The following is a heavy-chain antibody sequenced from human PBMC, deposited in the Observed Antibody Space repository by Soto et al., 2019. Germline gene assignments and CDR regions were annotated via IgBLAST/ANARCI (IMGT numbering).Heavy chain of an antibody. D-gene: IGHD5-18*01. Sequence: EVQLLESGGALVEPGGSLRLSCAASGFTFSKYAMTWVRQALGKGPEWVSSIGGRSNNTHYADSVKGRFAISRDNSQNTLYLQMNSRTAEDTAVYFCAKVDGSSCRADQGGQGTLVTVSS. CDR1: GFTFSKYA. J-gene: IGHJ4*02. CDR2: IGGRSNNT. V-gene: IGHV3-23*01. CDR3: AKVDGSSCRADQ.